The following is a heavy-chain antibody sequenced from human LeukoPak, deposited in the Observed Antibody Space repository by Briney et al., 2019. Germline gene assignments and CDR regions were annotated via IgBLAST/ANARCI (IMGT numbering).Heavy chain of an antibody. D-gene: IGHD6-19*01. CDR2: VSGTGTT. J-gene: IGHJ4*02. CDR3: AKMQGCFDY. Sequence: GGSLRLSCAASGFTFSTYGMSWVRQAPGKGLEWVSAVSGTGTTYYADSVRGRFIISRDNSKNTLYLQMNSLRAEDTAAYYCAKMQGCFDYWGQGTLVTVSS. CDR1: GFTFSTYG. V-gene: IGHV3-23*01.